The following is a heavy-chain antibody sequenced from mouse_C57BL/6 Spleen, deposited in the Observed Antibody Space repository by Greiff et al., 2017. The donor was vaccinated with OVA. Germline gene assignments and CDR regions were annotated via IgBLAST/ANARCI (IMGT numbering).Heavy chain of an antibody. D-gene: IGHD1-1*01. CDR1: GYAFSRSW. CDR2: IYPGDGDT. CDR3: ASEGLYYYGSSFDY. J-gene: IGHJ2*01. Sequence: VQLQQSGPELVKPGASVKISCKASGYAFSRSWMNWVKQRPGKGLEWIGRIYPGDGDTNYNGKFKGKATLTADKSSSTAYMQLSSLTSEDSAVYFCASEGLYYYGSSFDYWGQGTTLTVSS. V-gene: IGHV1-82*01.